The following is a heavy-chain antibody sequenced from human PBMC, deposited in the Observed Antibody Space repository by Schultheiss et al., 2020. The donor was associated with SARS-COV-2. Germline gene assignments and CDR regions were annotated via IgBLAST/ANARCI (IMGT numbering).Heavy chain of an antibody. CDR1: GGSISSYY. Sequence: SETLSLTCTVSGGSISSYYWSWIRQPPGKGLEWIGYIYYSGSTYYNPSLKSRVTISVDTSKNQFSLKLSSVTAADTAVYYCARLTVTNWFDPWGQGTLVTVSS. CDR2: IYYSGST. CDR3: ARLTVTNWFDP. J-gene: IGHJ5*02. V-gene: IGHV4-59*12. D-gene: IGHD4-17*01.